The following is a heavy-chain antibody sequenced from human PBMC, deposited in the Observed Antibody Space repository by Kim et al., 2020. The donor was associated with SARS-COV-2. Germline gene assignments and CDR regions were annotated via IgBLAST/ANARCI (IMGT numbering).Heavy chain of an antibody. V-gene: IGHV4-34*01. CDR2: INDSGDT. CDR1: GLSFSGYY. J-gene: IGHJ4*02. CDR3: ARVQVVRNFDY. Sequence: SETLSLNCSAYGLSFSGYYWGWIRQPPGKGLEWIGEINDSGDTKYSPSLKSRVTISVDTSRNQFSLNLRSVTAADTAVYYCARVQVVRNFDYWGQGTLITVSS.